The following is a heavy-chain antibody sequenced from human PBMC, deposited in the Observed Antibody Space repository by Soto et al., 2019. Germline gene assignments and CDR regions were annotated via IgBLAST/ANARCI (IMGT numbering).Heavy chain of an antibody. V-gene: IGHV3-30-3*01. D-gene: IGHD1-26*01. Sequence: QVQLVESGGGVVQPGMSLRLSCAASGFSFGAYTMHWVRQPPGKGLEWVAAISYDGNSEEYTDPVTGRFTDSRDNCKNTVSLQINGFESEDTLVYYCARDRDSGKSDGLDIWGEGTMVTVTS. J-gene: IGHJ3*02. CDR3: ARDRDSGKSDGLDI. CDR1: GFSFGAYT. CDR2: ISYDGNSE.